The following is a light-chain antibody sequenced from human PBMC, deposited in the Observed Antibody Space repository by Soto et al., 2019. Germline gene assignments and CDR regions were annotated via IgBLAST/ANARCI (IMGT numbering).Light chain of an antibody. CDR2: AAS. V-gene: IGKV1-39*01. CDR1: HSISNS. J-gene: IGKJ4*01. CDR3: QQSYTTPS. Sequence: DIQMTQSPSSLSASVGDRVTITCRASHSISNSVNWYQQKSGRAPKVVIYAASNLQSGVPSRFSGSGSGTEFTLTLSSLQPEDFATYYCQQSYTTPSFGGGTRVEI.